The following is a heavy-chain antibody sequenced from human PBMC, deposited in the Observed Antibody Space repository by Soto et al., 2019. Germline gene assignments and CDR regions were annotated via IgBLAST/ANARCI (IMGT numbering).Heavy chain of an antibody. V-gene: IGHV3-23*01. CDR3: ANSDLLTV. D-gene: IGHD2-21*01. CDR1: GFTFVNYA. J-gene: IGHJ3*01. Sequence: EVQLLASGGGLVQPGGSLRLSCAASGFTFVNYAFSWVRQAPGRGLEWVSSISDGGGSSYYAHSVRVRFTFSRDNSNNTLFLQMNSLGVEGTAVYFCANSDLLTVGGQGTMVTVSS. CDR2: ISDGGGSS.